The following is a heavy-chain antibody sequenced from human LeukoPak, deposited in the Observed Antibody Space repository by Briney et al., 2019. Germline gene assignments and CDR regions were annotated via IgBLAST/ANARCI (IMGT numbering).Heavy chain of an antibody. CDR2: IYSGGTT. CDR3: ARSLLTGTTPYYYYYMDV. Sequence: GGSLRLSCAASGFIVSSNYMYWVRQAPGKGLEGVSDIYSGGTTNYADSVKGRVTTSGENSSNALLLQMNSLRAEDTAVYYCARSLLTGTTPYYYYYMDVWGKGPTVTVSS. D-gene: IGHD1-7*01. CDR1: GFIVSSNY. J-gene: IGHJ6*03. V-gene: IGHV3-66*02.